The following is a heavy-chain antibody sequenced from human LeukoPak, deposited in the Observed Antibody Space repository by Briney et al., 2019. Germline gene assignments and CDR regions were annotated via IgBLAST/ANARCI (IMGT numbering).Heavy chain of an antibody. V-gene: IGHV4-39*07. J-gene: IGHJ4*02. D-gene: IGHD4-17*01. CDR2: IYYSGST. CDR3: AREGGFSGYGDLY. CDR1: GGSISSSSYY. Sequence: SETLSLTCTVSGGSISSSSYYWGWIRQPPGKGLEWIGSIYYSGSTYYNPSLKSRVTISVDTSKNQFSLKLSSVTAADTAVYYCAREGGFSGYGDLYWGQGTLVTVSS.